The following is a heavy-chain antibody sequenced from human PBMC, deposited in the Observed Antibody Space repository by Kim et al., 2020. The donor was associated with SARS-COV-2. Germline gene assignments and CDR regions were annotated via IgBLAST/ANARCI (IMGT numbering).Heavy chain of an antibody. Sequence: ASVKVSCKASGYTFTSYAMHWVRQAPGQRLEWMGWINAGNGNTKYSQKFQGRVTITRYTSASTAYMELSSLRSEDTAVYYCAREYYDFWSGYYISNWFDPWGEGTLVTVSS. D-gene: IGHD3-3*01. CDR1: GYTFTSYA. V-gene: IGHV1-3*01. CDR3: AREYYDFWSGYYISNWFDP. CDR2: INAGNGNT. J-gene: IGHJ5*02.